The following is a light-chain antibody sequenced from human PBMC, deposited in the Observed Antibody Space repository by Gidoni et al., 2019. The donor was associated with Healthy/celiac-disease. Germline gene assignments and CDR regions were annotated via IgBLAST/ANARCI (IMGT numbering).Light chain of an antibody. CDR1: QSVSSSY. CDR2: GAS. J-gene: IGKJ2*01. V-gene: IGKV3-20*01. Sequence: DIVWTQAPGTLSLSPWERATLSCSASQSVSSSYLAWYQQTPGQAPRLLIYGASSRATGIPDRFSGSGSGTDFTLTISRLEPEDFAVYYCQQYGSSPPMYTFGQGTKLEIK. CDR3: QQYGSSPPMYT.